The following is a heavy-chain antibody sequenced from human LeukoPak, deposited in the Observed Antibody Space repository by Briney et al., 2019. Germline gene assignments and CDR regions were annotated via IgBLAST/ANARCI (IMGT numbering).Heavy chain of an antibody. CDR2: INPNSGGT. CDR1: GYTFTGYY. Sequence: ASVKVSCKASGYTFTGYYMHWVRQAPGQGLERMGWINPNSGGTNYAQKFQGRVTMTRDTSISTAYMELSRLRSDDTAVYYCARDEGGFGYYYYYMDVWGKGTTVTVSS. J-gene: IGHJ6*03. CDR3: ARDEGGFGYYYYYMDV. V-gene: IGHV1-2*02. D-gene: IGHD3-10*01.